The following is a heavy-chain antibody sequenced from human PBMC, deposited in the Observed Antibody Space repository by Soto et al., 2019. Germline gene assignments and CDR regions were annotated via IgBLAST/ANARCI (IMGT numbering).Heavy chain of an antibody. J-gene: IGHJ3*02. CDR2: TGGGGVST. CDR3: AKIVGGGSHHDAFDI. V-gene: IGHV3-23*01. CDR1: GFTFRSYA. Sequence: EVQLLESGGGLVEPGGSLRLSCAASGFTFRSYAMTWVRQAPGKGLEWVSYTGGGGVSTYYADSVKGRFTSSRDDSKNTLYLQMNRLRDEDTALYYCAKIVGGGSHHDAFDIWGQGTMVTVSS. D-gene: IGHD2-15*01.